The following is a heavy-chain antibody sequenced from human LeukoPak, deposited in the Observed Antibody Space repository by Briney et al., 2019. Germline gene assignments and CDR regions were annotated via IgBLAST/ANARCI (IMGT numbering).Heavy chain of an antibody. CDR1: GFILNNFA. CDR2: SSGRGGSP. D-gene: IGHD1-1*01. J-gene: IGHJ4*02. V-gene: IGHV3-23*01. Sequence: TGGSLRLSCAASGFILNNFAMSWVRQAPGKGLEWVSMSSGRGGSPYYADSVKGRFTISRDNSKNTLYLQMNSLRAEGTAVYYCANSVNDLFDYWGQGTLVTVSS. CDR3: ANSVNDLFDY.